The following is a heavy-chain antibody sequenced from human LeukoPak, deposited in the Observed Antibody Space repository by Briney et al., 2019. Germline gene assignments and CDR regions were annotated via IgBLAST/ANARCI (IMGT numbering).Heavy chain of an antibody. V-gene: IGHV4-34*01. CDR1: VGSFSGYY. Sequence: SETLSLTCAVSVGSFSGYYWSWIRQPPGKGLEWIGEINHSGSTNCNTSLKSRVTISVDTSKNHFSLKLSSLTAPGTAVYYCARGYSGWYYYYYMDVWGKGTTVTVSS. D-gene: IGHD6-19*01. CDR2: INHSGST. CDR3: ARGYSGWYYYYYMDV. J-gene: IGHJ6*03.